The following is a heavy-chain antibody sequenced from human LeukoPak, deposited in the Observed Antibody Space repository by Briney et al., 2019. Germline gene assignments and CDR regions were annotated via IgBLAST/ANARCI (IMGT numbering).Heavy chain of an antibody. Sequence: SLRLSCTASGFTFSNYAMSWVRQAPRQGLEWVAGISWNRGSIGYADSVKGRFTISRDNAKNSLYLQMNSLRAEDMALYYCARGTGSGSTKFGYDAFDIWGQGTMVTVSS. V-gene: IGHV3-9*03. CDR2: ISWNRGSI. D-gene: IGHD1-26*01. CDR3: ARGTGSGSTKFGYDAFDI. CDR1: GFTFSNYA. J-gene: IGHJ3*02.